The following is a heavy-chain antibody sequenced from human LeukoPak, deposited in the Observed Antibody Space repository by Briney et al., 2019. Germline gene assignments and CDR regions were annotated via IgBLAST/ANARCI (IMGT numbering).Heavy chain of an antibody. CDR3: ARCRSSSGWSRGAFDY. J-gene: IGHJ4*02. Sequence: GASVKVSCKASGYTFTSYYMHWVRQAPGQGLEWMGIINPSGGSTSYAQKFQGRVTMTRDTSTCTAYMELSSLRSEDTAVYYCARCRSSSGWSRGAFDYWGQGTLVTVSS. CDR2: INPSGGST. CDR1: GYTFTSYY. D-gene: IGHD6-19*01. V-gene: IGHV1-46*01.